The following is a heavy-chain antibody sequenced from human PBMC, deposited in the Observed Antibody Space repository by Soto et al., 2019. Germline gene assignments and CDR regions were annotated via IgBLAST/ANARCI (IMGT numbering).Heavy chain of an antibody. CDR3: ARVVTVVKSFHYWYFDL. V-gene: IGHV1-69*12. CDR1: GGTFSSYA. J-gene: IGHJ2*01. Sequence: QVQLVQSGAEVKKPGSSVKVSCKASGGTFSSYAISWVRQAPGQGLEWMGGIIPIFGTTNYAQKFQGRVTITXXEXTXTAYMELSSLRSEDTAVYYCARVVTVVKSFHYWYFDLWGRGTLVTVSS. CDR2: IIPIFGTT. D-gene: IGHD2-15*01.